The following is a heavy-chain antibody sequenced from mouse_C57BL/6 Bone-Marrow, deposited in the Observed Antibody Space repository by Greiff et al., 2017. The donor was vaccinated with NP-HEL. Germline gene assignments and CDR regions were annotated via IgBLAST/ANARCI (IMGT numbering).Heavy chain of an antibody. V-gene: IGHV10-1*01. D-gene: IGHD2-4*01. Sequence: EVQRVESGGGLVQPKGSLKLSCAASGFSFNTYAMNWVRQAPGKGLEWVARIRSKSNNYATYYADSVKDRFTISRDDSESMLYLQMNNLKTEDTAMYYCVREAYDYDGEVFDYWGQGTTLTVSS. CDR1: GFSFNTYA. CDR3: VREAYDYDGEVFDY. J-gene: IGHJ2*01. CDR2: IRSKSNNYAT.